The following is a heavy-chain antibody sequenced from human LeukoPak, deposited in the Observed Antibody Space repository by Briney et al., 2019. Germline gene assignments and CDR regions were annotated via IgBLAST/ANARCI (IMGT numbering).Heavy chain of an antibody. V-gene: IGHV1-46*01. CDR1: GYTFTSYY. CDR2: INPSGGST. D-gene: IGHD6-13*01. J-gene: IGHJ4*02. Sequence: ASVKVSCKASGYTFTSYYVHWVRQAPGQGLEWMGIINPSGGSTSYAQKFRGRVTITRDTSTSTVYMELSSLRSEDTAVYYCAYIAAAGTDYWGQGTLVTVSS. CDR3: AYIAAAGTDY.